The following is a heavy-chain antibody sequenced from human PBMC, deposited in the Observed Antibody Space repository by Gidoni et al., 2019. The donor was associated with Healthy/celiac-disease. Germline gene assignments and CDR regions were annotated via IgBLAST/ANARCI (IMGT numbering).Heavy chain of an antibody. CDR3: AKDLRFGDTD. D-gene: IGHD3-10*01. V-gene: IGHV3-23*01. Sequence: EVQLLESGGGLVQPGGSLRLSCAASGFTFSSYAMRWVRQAPGKGLEWVPAISGSGISTYYADSVKGRFTVSRDNSKNTLYLQMNSLRAEDTAVYYCAKDLRFGDTDGGQGTLVTVSS. CDR1: GFTFSSYA. CDR2: ISGSGIST. J-gene: IGHJ4*02.